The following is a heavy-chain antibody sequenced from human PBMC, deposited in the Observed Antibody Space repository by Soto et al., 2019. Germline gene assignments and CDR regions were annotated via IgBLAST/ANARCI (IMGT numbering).Heavy chain of an antibody. CDR3: ARDFTYGSGSYLYYYGMDV. CDR1: GFTFINAW. CDR2: IYSCGST. Sequence: GGSLRLSCAASGFTFINAWMSWVRQAPGKGLEWVSVIYSCGSTYYADSVKGRFTISRDNSKNTLYLQMNSLRAEDTAVYYCARDFTYGSGSYLYYYGMDVWGQGTTVTVSS. V-gene: IGHV3-66*01. J-gene: IGHJ6*02. D-gene: IGHD3-10*01.